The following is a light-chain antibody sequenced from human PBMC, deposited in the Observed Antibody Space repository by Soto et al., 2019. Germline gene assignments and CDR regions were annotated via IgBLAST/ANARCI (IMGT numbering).Light chain of an antibody. Sequence: DIQMTQSPSSLSASVGDRVTITCQASQGIRNYLNWYQQKAGKAPKLLIYDASNLETGVPSRFSGGGSETDFTFTISSLQPEDIATYYCQHYDDPPLSFGGGTTVEIK. V-gene: IGKV1-33*01. CDR1: QGIRNY. J-gene: IGKJ4*01. CDR3: QHYDDPPLS. CDR2: DAS.